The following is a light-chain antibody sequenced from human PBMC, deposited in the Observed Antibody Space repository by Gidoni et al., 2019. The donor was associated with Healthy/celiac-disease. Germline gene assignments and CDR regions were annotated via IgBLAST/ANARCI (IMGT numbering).Light chain of an antibody. CDR2: AAS. J-gene: IGKJ4*01. Sequence: DIQMIQSPSSLSASAGDRVTIPCRASQSISSYLNWYQQKPGKAPKLLIYAASSLQSGVPSRFSGSGSGTDFTLTISSLQPEDFATYYCQHSYSTPRLTFGGGTKVEIK. V-gene: IGKV1-39*01. CDR1: QSISSY. CDR3: QHSYSTPRLT.